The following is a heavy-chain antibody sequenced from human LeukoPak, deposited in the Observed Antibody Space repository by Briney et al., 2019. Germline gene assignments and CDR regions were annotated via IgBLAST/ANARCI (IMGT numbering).Heavy chain of an antibody. J-gene: IGHJ4*02. D-gene: IGHD4-17*01. CDR3: ARDRGRGDYGYFDY. Sequence: PGGSLRLSCAASGFTFSSYSMNWVRQAPGKGLEWVSYISSSSSTIYYADSVKGRFTISRDNAKNSLYLQMNSLRAEDTAVYYCARDRGRGDYGYFDYWGQGTLVTVSS. CDR1: GFTFSSYS. CDR2: ISSSSSTI. V-gene: IGHV3-48*01.